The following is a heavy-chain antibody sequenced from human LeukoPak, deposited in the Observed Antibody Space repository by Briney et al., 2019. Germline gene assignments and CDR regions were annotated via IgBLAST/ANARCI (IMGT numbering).Heavy chain of an antibody. J-gene: IGHJ4*02. CDR3: ARLGSSWDFFDF. CDR2: IKQDAGEI. V-gene: IGHV3-7*01. CDR1: GFTLSGYW. Sequence: GGSLRLSCAASGFTLSGYWMSWVRQLPGKGLEWVANIKQDAGEIRYVDSVKGRFTISRDNAKNSVYLQMNSLGSEDTGVYYCARLGSSWDFFDFWGQGTLVTVP. D-gene: IGHD6-13*01.